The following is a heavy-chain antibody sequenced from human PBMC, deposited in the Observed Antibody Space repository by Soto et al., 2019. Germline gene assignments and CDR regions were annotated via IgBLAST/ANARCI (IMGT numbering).Heavy chain of an antibody. V-gene: IGHV6-1*01. J-gene: IGHJ5*02. CDR1: GDSVSSNTAS. CDR3: AGGRVRIAARPENWFDP. CDR2: TYFRSKWYN. Sequence: PSQTLSLTCAISGDSVSSNTASWNWIRQSPSRGLEWLGRTYFRSKWYNDYAVSVKSRIIINPDTSNNQFSLQLNSVTPEDTAVYYCAGGRVRIAARPENWFDPWGQGTLVTSPQ. D-gene: IGHD6-6*01.